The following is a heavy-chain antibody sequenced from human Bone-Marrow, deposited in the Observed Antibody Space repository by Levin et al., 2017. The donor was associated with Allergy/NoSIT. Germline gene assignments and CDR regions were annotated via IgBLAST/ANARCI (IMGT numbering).Heavy chain of an antibody. CDR3: AKSLRFGAYFDY. D-gene: IGHD3-10*01. CDR2: IYHSGST. J-gene: IGHJ4*02. CDR1: GGSISSGGYS. V-gene: IGHV4-30-2*01. Sequence: SETLSLTCAVSGGSISSGGYSWSWIRQPPGKGLEWIGYIYHSGSTYYNPSLKSRVTISMDRSKNHFSLNLTSVTAADTAVYFCAKSLRFGAYFDYWGQGTLVTVSS.